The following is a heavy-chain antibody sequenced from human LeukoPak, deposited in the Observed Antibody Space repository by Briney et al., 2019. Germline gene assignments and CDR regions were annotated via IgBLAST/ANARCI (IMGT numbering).Heavy chain of an antibody. J-gene: IGHJ4*02. D-gene: IGHD2-21*01. CDR3: ARGPLGELEDY. CDR1: GFTVNINY. V-gene: IGHV3-66*01. CDR2: IYSGGST. Sequence: GGSLRLSCAASGFTVNINYMSWVRQAPGKGLEWVSVIYSGGSTYYADSVKGRFTISRDNSKNTLYLQVNSLRAEDTAVYFCARGPLGELEDYWGQGTLVTVSS.